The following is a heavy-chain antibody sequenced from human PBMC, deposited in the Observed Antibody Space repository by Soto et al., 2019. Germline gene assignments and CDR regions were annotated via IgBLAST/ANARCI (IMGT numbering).Heavy chain of an antibody. CDR3: ARGYRQSGDSSSWVFDY. V-gene: IGHV4-31*03. J-gene: IGHJ4*02. CDR2: MYYSGST. CDR1: GGSINSGGYY. Sequence: QVQLRESGPGLVKPSQTLSLTCTVSGGSINSGGYYWNWIRQHPGKGLEWIGYMYYSGSTYYNPFLRSRVIISADTSENHFSLKLSSVTVADTAVYFCARGYRQSGDSSSWVFDYWGQGTLVNVSS. D-gene: IGHD6-13*01.